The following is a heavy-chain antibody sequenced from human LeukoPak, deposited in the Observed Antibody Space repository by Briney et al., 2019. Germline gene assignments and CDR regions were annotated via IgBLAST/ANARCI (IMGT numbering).Heavy chain of an antibody. V-gene: IGHV3-23*01. CDR1: GFSFSTYA. Sequence: GGSLRLSCAASGFSFSTYAMSWVRQAPGQGLEWVSAISGSGKAYYPDSVKGRFTISRDNSKNTLFLQMNGLRAEDTAVYYCAKERDAKGYFDYWGQGTLVTVSS. CDR3: AKERDAKGYFDY. CDR2: ISGSGKA. J-gene: IGHJ4*02.